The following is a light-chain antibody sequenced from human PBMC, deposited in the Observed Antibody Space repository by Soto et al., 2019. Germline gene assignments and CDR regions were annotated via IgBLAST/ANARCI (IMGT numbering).Light chain of an antibody. CDR1: QSVNSNY. Sequence: IVLTHSPGTLSLSPGARATLSCRASQSVNSNYLAWYQQKPGQAPRLRIYGASSRASGITDRFSGSGSGTDFTLTISRVEPEDFAVYYCQQYGRSPWTFGQGTQVECK. J-gene: IGKJ1*01. CDR2: GAS. CDR3: QQYGRSPWT. V-gene: IGKV3-20*01.